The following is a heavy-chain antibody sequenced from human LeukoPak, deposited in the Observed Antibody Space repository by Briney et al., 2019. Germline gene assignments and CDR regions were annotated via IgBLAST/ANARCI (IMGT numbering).Heavy chain of an antibody. CDR2: IYTSGST. V-gene: IGHV4-4*07. J-gene: IGHJ5*02. CDR3: ASSSWYT. Sequence: SETLSLTCSVSDGSISGYYWSWIRQPAGKGLEWIGRIYTSGSTNYNPSLKSRVTISVDTSKNQFSLKLSSVTAAGTAVYYCASSSWYTWGQGTLVTVSS. CDR1: DGSISGYY. D-gene: IGHD6-13*01.